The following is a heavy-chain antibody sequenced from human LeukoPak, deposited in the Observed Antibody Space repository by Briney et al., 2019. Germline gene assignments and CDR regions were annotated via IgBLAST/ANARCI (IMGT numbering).Heavy chain of an antibody. CDR3: ARGRKVRGVANWYFDL. D-gene: IGHD3-10*01. V-gene: IGHV4-34*01. Sequence: SETLSLTCTVSGGSISSYYWSWIRQPPGKGLEWIGEINHSGSTNYKPSLKSRVTVSIDTSKNQFSLKLSSVTAADTSVYYCARGRKVRGVANWYFDLWGRGTLVTVSS. CDR1: GGSISSYY. J-gene: IGHJ2*01. CDR2: INHSGST.